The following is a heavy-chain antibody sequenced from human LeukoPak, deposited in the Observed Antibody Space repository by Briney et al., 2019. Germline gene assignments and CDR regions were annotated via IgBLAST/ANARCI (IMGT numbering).Heavy chain of an antibody. J-gene: IGHJ4*02. D-gene: IGHD6-6*01. CDR1: GGSFSGYY. V-gene: IGHV4-34*01. CDR2: INHSGST. CDR3: ARYFHKAALDY. Sequence: SETLSLTCAVYGGSFSGYYWSWIRQPPGKGLEWIGEINHSGSTNYNPSLKSRVTISVDTSKNQFSLKLSSVTAADTAVYYCARYFHKAALDYWGQGTLVTVSS.